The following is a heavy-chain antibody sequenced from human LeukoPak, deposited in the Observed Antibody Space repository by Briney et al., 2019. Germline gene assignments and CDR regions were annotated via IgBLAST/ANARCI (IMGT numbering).Heavy chain of an antibody. CDR3: ARDRIAARRGVDLFDP. CDR1: GFSISSVYY. D-gene: IGHD6-6*01. Sequence: SETLSPTCTVSGFSISSVYYWGWMRQPPGKGLEGIGSIYHCGSTFYNPSLKSRVTISVDTSKKHYSLQLPPVTARDTAVYYCARDRIAARRGVDLFDPWGQGTLVTVSS. V-gene: IGHV4-38-2*02. J-gene: IGHJ5*02. CDR2: IYHCGST.